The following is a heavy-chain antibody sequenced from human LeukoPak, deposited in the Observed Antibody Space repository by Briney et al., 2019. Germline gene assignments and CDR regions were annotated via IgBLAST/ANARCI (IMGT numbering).Heavy chain of an antibody. J-gene: IGHJ4*02. D-gene: IGHD3-9*01. CDR2: IKQDGSEK. CDR3: ARENDILTGCFDY. CDR1: GFTFSGYW. Sequence: GGSLRLSCAASGFTFSGYWMSWVRQAPGKGLEWVANIKQDGSEKYYVDSVKGRFTISRDNAKNSLYLQMNSLRAEDTAVYYCARENDILTGCFDYWGQGTLVTVSS. V-gene: IGHV3-7*01.